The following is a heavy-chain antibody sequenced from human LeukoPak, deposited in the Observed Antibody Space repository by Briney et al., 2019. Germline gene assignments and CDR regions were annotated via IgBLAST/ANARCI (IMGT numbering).Heavy chain of an antibody. J-gene: IGHJ6*02. D-gene: IGHD6-13*01. V-gene: IGHV1-18*01. CDR1: GYTSTSYG. Sequence: ASVKVSCKASGYTSTSYGISWVRQAPGQGLEWMGWISAYNGNTNYAQKLQGRVTMTTDTSTSTAYMELRSLRSDDTAVYYCARDGVAAAGTRRYYYYGMDVWGQGTTVTVSS. CDR2: ISAYNGNT. CDR3: ARDGVAAAGTRRYYYYGMDV.